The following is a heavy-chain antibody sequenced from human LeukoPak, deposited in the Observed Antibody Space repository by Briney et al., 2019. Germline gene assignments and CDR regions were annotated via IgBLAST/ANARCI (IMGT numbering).Heavy chain of an antibody. CDR3: ARDALVYGSGSYFFSSKKDYYYMDV. CDR2: ISGSGGST. J-gene: IGHJ6*03. D-gene: IGHD3-10*01. CDR1: GFTFSSYG. V-gene: IGHV3-23*01. Sequence: PGGSLRLSCAASGFTFSSYGMSWVRQAPGKGLEWVSAISGSGGSTYYADSVKGRFTISRDNAKNSLYLQMNSLRAEDTAVYYCARDALVYGSGSYFFSSKKDYYYMDVWGKGTTVTVSS.